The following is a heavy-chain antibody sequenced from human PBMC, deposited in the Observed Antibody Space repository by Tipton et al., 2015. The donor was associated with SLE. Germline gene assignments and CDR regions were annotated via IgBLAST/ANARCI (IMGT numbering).Heavy chain of an antibody. V-gene: IGHV4-34*01. J-gene: IGHJ3*02. CDR1: GRSFSDYY. D-gene: IGHD3-9*01. Sequence: LRLSCAVYGRSFSDYYWSWIRQPPGKGLEWIGEINHSGSTNYKPSLKSRVTISVDTSKNQFSLKLSSVTAADTAVYYCASGILTGNAAFDIWGPGTMVTVS. CDR2: INHSGST. CDR3: ASGILTGNAAFDI.